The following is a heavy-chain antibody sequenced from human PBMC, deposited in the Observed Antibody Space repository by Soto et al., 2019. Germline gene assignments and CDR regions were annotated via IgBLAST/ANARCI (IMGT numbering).Heavy chain of an antibody. D-gene: IGHD2-15*01. Sequence: GGSLRLSCAASGFTFSTYWMSWVRQAPGKGLEWVANIKHDESEKYYVDSVKGRFTISRDNAKNSLYLQMNSLRAEDTAVYYCARPPRYCSGGSCYSWFDPWGQGTLVTVSS. CDR1: GFTFSTYW. V-gene: IGHV3-7*01. J-gene: IGHJ5*02. CDR3: ARPPRYCSGGSCYSWFDP. CDR2: IKHDESEK.